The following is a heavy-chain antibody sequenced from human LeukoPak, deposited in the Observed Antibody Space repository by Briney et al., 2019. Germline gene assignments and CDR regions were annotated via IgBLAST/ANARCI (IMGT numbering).Heavy chain of an antibody. D-gene: IGHD3-3*01. CDR3: ARFSFFLEWLLPDY. V-gene: IGHV1-3*01. Sequence: GASVKVSCKASGYTFTSYAMHWVRQAPGQRLEWMEWINAGNGNTKYSQKFQGRVTITRDTSASTAYMELSSLRSEDTAVYYCARFSFFLEWLLPDYWGQGTLVIVSS. CDR1: GYTFTSYA. J-gene: IGHJ4*02. CDR2: INAGNGNT.